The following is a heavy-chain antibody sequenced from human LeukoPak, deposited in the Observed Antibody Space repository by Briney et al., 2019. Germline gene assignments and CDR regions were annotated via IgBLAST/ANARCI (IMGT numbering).Heavy chain of an antibody. V-gene: IGHV4-59*11. CDR2: ISNSGST. CDR3: GRDALVGYFSYYYMDV. D-gene: IGHD2-15*01. CDR1: GGSTSSHY. J-gene: IGHJ6*03. Sequence: SETLSLTCTVSGGSTSSHYWTWIRQSPVKGLEWIGDISNSGSTSYNPSLKGRVTISIDTSKNQFSLKLSSVTAADTAVYYCGRDALVGYFSYYYMDVWGKGTTVTVSS.